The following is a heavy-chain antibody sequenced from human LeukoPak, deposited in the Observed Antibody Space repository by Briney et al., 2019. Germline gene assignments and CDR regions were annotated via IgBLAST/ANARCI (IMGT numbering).Heavy chain of an antibody. D-gene: IGHD2-2*01. V-gene: IGHV1-18*01. CDR2: ISAYNGNT. J-gene: IGHJ4*02. CDR1: GYTFSSYG. Sequence: ASVKVSCKASGYTFSSYGISWVRQAPGQGLEWIGWISAYNGNTNYAQKFQGRVTMTTDTSTSTAYMELRSLRSDDTAVYYCATDLSSTRGDYWGQGTLVAVSS. CDR3: ATDLSSTRGDY.